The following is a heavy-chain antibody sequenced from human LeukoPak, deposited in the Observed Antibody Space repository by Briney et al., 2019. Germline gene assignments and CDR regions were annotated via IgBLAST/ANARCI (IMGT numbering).Heavy chain of an antibody. V-gene: IGHV3-48*01. CDR1: GFTFSSYS. D-gene: IGHD3-22*01. Sequence: PGGSLRLSCAASGFTFSSYSMNWVRQAPGKGLEWVSYISSSSSTIYYADSVKGRFTISRDNAKNSLYLQMNSLRAEDTAVYYCAKDSGYYYSGWYYFDYWGQGTLVTISP. CDR2: ISSSSSTI. CDR3: AKDSGYYYSGWYYFDY. J-gene: IGHJ4*02.